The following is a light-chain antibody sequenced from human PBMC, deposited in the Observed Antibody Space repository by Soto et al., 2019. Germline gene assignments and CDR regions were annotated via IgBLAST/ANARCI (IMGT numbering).Light chain of an antibody. CDR1: QSVSSSY. CDR2: VAS. J-gene: IGKJ1*01. V-gene: IGKV3-20*01. Sequence: EIVLTQSPGTLSLSPGERATLSCRASQSVSSSYLARYQQKPGQAPRLLIYVASSKATGIPDRFSGSGSGTDFTLTISRLEPEDVAMYYCQQDGSSPWTFGQGTKVDIK. CDR3: QQDGSSPWT.